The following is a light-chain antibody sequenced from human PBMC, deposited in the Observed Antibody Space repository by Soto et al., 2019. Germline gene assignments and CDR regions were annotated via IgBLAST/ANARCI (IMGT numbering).Light chain of an antibody. Sequence: EIVMTQSPATLSVSPGERGTLSCRASQSIKSNLAWYQQKPGQAPRLLIYDASTRATDIPARFSGSGSGTDFTLIISSLQPEDFATYYCQQVNSYPLTFGGGTKVDIK. CDR3: QQVNSYPLT. CDR1: QSIKSN. J-gene: IGKJ4*01. CDR2: DAS. V-gene: IGKV3-15*01.